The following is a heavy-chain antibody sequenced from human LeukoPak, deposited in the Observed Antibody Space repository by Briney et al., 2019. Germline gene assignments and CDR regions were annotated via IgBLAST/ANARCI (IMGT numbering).Heavy chain of an antibody. CDR3: ARGVTIFGVVTHNWFDP. J-gene: IGHJ5*02. CDR1: GFTFSSYS. D-gene: IGHD3-3*01. V-gene: IGHV3-21*01. Sequence: GGSLRLSCAASGFTFSSYSMNWVRQAPGKGLEWVSSISSSSSYIYYADSVKGRFTISRDNAKNSLYLQMNSPRAEDTAVYYCARGVTIFGVVTHNWFDPWGQGTLVTVSS. CDR2: ISSSSSYI.